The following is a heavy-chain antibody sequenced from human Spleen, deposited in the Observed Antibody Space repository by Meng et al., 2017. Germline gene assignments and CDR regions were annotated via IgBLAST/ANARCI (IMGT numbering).Heavy chain of an antibody. Sequence: GESLKISCAASGFTFSSYWMSWVRQAPGRGLEWVANLRQDGSERYYVDSVKGRFTISRDNAKNSLYLQMNSLSAEDTAVSYCAREVGSYGFVTYYGMDVWGQGTTVTVSS. CDR1: GFTFSSYW. CDR2: LRQDGSER. D-gene: IGHD5-18*01. CDR3: AREVGSYGFVTYYGMDV. V-gene: IGHV3-7*01. J-gene: IGHJ6*02.